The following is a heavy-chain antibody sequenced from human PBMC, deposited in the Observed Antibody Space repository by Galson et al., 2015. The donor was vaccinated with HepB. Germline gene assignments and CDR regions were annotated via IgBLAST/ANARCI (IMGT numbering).Heavy chain of an antibody. Sequence: SVKVPCKASGYTFTGFHIHWVRQAPGQGLEWMGWINPNGGGTKFPPKFQGRVTMTRETSTSTAYMELSGLRSDDTAVYYCARVYATPYPHFHYYGMDIWGQGTTVSVSS. J-gene: IGHJ6*02. V-gene: IGHV1-2*02. CDR3: ARVYATPYPHFHYYGMDI. CDR1: GYTFTGFH. CDR2: INPNGGGT. D-gene: IGHD2-15*01.